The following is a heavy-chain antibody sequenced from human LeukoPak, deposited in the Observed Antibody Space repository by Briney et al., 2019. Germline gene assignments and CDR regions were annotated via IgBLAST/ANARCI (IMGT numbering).Heavy chain of an antibody. Sequence: PGGSLRLSCAASGFTFSSYGMHWVRQAPGKGLEWVAFIRYDGSNKYYADSVKGRFTISRDNSKNTLYLQMNSLRAEDTAVYYCAKDHHLYSSSWYFGYWGQGTLVTVSP. J-gene: IGHJ4*02. D-gene: IGHD6-13*01. CDR1: GFTFSSYG. CDR2: IRYDGSNK. CDR3: AKDHHLYSSSWYFGY. V-gene: IGHV3-30*02.